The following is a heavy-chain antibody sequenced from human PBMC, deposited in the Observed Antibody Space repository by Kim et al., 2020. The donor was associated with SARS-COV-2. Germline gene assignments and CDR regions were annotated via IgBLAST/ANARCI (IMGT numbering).Heavy chain of an antibody. V-gene: IGHV3-64D*06. CDR2: ISSNGGST. J-gene: IGHJ4*02. D-gene: IGHD5-12*01. CDR1: GFTFSSYA. Sequence: GGSLRLSCSASGFTFSSYAMYWVRQAPGKGLEYVSAISSNGGSTYYADSVKGRFTISRYNSKNTLYLQMSSLGAEDTAVYYCVKDLLTDIVATIGFFDYWGQGTLVIVSS. CDR3: VKDLLTDIVATIGFFDY.